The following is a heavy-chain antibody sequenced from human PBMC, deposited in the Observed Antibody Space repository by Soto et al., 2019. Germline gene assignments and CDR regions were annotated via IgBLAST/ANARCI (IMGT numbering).Heavy chain of an antibody. CDR3: ARGVDILTGYRRRGPKYYFDN. CDR1: GGSISSSSYY. J-gene: IGHJ4*02. V-gene: IGHV4-39*07. D-gene: IGHD3-9*01. Sequence: SETLSLTCTVSGGSISSSSYYWGWIRQPPGKGLEWIGSIYYSGSTYYNPSLKSRVTISLDTSNNQFSLMVDSVTAADTAVYYCARGVDILTGYRRRGPKYYFDNWGQGILVTVSS. CDR2: IYYSGST.